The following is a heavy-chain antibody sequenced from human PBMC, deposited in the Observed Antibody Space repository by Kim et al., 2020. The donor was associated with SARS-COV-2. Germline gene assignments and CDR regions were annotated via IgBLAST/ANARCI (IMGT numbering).Heavy chain of an antibody. J-gene: IGHJ6*02. D-gene: IGHD6-6*01. CDR2: T. V-gene: IGHV4-39*07. Sequence: TYYNPSLKSRVSISVDTSKNQFSLKLSSVTAADTAVYYCAREQLVPSVDVWGQGTTVTVSS. CDR3: AREQLVPSVDV.